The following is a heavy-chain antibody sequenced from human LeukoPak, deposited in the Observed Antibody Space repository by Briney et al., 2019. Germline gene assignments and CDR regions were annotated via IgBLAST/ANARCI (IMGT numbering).Heavy chain of an antibody. V-gene: IGHV4-39*07. J-gene: IGHJ4*02. CDR1: GGSISSSSYY. D-gene: IGHD3-22*01. Sequence: SETLSLTCTVSGGSISSSSYYWGWIRQPPGKGLEWIGSIYYSGSTYYNPSLKSRITISVDTSKNQFSLKLSSVTAADTAVYYCAGDYYDSSGYYYVYWGQGTLVTVTS. CDR2: IYYSGST. CDR3: AGDYYDSSGYYYVY.